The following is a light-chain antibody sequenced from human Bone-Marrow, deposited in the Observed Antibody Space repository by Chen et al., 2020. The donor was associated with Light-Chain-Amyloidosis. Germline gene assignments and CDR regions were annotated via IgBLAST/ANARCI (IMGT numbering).Light chain of an antibody. CDR1: NIGSTS. CDR3: QVWDRSSDRPV. J-gene: IGLJ3*02. Sequence: SYVLTQPSSVSVAPGQTSTIACGGNNIGSTSVHWSQQTPGQAPRLVVYDDSDRPSGIPERLSGSNSGNTATRTSSRVEAGDEADYYCQVWDRSSDRPVFGGGTKLTVL. CDR2: DDS. V-gene: IGLV3-21*02.